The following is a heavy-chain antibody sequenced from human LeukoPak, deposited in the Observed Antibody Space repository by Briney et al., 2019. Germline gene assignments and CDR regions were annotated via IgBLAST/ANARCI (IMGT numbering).Heavy chain of an antibody. CDR1: GFSFSYHG. CDR3: AKYQGFTIPFDY. D-gene: IGHD3-9*01. Sequence: GGSLRLSCAASGFSFSYHGMNWVRQAPGKGLEWLSGVSPPGGGTYYADSVKGRFTISRDDSRNTLSLQMDSLRVEDTAVYYCAKYQGFTIPFDYWGQGTLVTVSS. V-gene: IGHV3-23*01. CDR2: VSPPGGGT. J-gene: IGHJ4*02.